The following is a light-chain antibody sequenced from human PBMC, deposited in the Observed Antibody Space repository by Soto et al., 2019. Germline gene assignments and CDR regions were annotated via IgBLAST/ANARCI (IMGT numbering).Light chain of an antibody. CDR2: STS. V-gene: IGLV7-43*01. J-gene: IGLJ2*01. CDR3: LLYYGGVRV. Sequence: QAVVTQEPSLTVSPGGTVTLTCASSTGAVTSTYYPNWFQQKPGQAPRALIYSTSNKHPCTPARFSGSLLGVKAALTLSGVQTEDEADYYCLLYYGGVRVFGGGTKLTVL. CDR1: TGAVTSTYY.